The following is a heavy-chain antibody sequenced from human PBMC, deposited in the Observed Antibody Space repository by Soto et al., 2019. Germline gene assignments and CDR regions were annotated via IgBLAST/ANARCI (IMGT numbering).Heavy chain of an antibody. D-gene: IGHD3-22*01. CDR2: ISSSSSYI. J-gene: IGHJ4*02. CDR3: ARSLPVVITQGYYFAS. CDR1: GFTFSSYS. Sequence: WGSLRLSCAASGFTFSSYSMNWVRQAPGKGLEWVSSISSSSSYIYYADSVKGRFTISRDNAKNSLYLQMNSLRAEDTAVYYCARSLPVVITQGYYFASWGQGPLVTVS. V-gene: IGHV3-21*01.